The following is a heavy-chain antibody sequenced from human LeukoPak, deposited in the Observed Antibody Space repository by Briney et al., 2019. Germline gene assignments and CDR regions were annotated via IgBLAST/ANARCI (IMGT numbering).Heavy chain of an antibody. Sequence: GASVKVSCKASRSTLTGYYMHWLRQAPGQGLEWMGWINPNSGGTNYAQNFQGRVTMTRDTSISTAYMELSRLRSDDTAVYYCASRDGGDFDYWGQGTLVTVSS. CDR3: ASRDGGDFDY. D-gene: IGHD5-24*01. CDR1: RSTLTGYY. J-gene: IGHJ4*02. V-gene: IGHV1-2*02. CDR2: INPNSGGT.